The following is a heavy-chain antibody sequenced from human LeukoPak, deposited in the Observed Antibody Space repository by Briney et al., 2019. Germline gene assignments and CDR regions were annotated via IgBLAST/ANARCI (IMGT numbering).Heavy chain of an antibody. CDR1: GFTFSSYW. D-gene: IGHD3-10*01. V-gene: IGHV3-7*03. CDR2: IKQDGSVK. CDR3: ANVAFYYASGTYV. J-gene: IGHJ4*02. Sequence: PGGSLRLSCAASGFTFSSYWMSWVRQAPGKGLEWVANIKQDGSVKYYVDSVKGRFTISRDNAKNSLYLQMNSLRAEDTAVYYCANVAFYYASGTYVWGQGTLVTVSS.